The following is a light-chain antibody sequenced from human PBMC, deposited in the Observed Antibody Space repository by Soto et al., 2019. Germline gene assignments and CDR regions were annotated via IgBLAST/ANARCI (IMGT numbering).Light chain of an antibody. CDR1: QTIRKS. Sequence: DIQLTQSPSSLSASVGDRVTITCRSFQTIRKSLNWYQQRPGKAPNLLIYAASNLHSGVPSRFSGTGSETDFTLTISSLQPDDFATYYCQQYNSYSWRFGQGTKVDIK. CDR3: QQYNSYSWR. J-gene: IGKJ1*01. CDR2: AAS. V-gene: IGKV1-39*01.